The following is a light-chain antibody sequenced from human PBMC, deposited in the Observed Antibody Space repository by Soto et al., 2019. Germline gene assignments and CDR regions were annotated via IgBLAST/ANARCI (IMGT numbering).Light chain of an antibody. Sequence: DIQMTQSPSTLSASVGDRVTITFRASQSISSWLAWYQQKPGKAPKVLIYDASNLDSGVPSRFSGSGSGTEFTLTISSLQPDDSATYHCQQYSSFWTFGQGTKVDIK. J-gene: IGKJ1*01. CDR3: QQYSSFWT. V-gene: IGKV1-5*01. CDR2: DAS. CDR1: QSISSW.